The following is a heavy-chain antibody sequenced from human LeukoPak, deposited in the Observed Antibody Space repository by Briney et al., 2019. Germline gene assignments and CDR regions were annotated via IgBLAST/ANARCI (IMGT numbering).Heavy chain of an antibody. J-gene: IGHJ4*02. CDR3: AKDSGYSYGLDY. CDR2: ISWNSGSI. Sequence: SGGSLRLSCAASGFTFDDYAMHWVRQAPGKGLEWVSGISWNSGSIGYADSVKGRFTISRDNAKNSLYLQMNSLRAEDTALYYCAKDSGYSYGLDYWGQGTLVTVSS. V-gene: IGHV3-9*01. CDR1: GFTFDDYA. D-gene: IGHD5-18*01.